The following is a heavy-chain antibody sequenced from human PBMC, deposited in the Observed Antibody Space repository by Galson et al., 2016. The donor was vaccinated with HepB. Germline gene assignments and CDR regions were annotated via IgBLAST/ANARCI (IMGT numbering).Heavy chain of an antibody. J-gene: IGHJ6*02. CDR3: VRDLHRRYYYSYNVMDV. CDR2: ISGRNGFI. Sequence: SLRLSYAASGFTFSSYNMNWVRQAPGKGLEWVSSISGRNGFIYYADSVKGLFTISRDNAKNSLHLQMNSLRADDTAVYFCVRDLHRRYYYSYNVMDVWGQGTTGTVSS. D-gene: IGHD1-1*01. CDR1: GFTFSSYN. V-gene: IGHV3-21*01.